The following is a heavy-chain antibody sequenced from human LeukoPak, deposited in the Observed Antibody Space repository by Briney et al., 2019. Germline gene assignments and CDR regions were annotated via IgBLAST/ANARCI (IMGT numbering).Heavy chain of an antibody. V-gene: IGHV3-74*01. CDR2: INSDGSST. CDR1: GFTFSSYW. J-gene: IGHJ4*02. D-gene: IGHD4-17*01. Sequence: GGSLRLSCAASGFTFSSYWMHWVRQAPGKGLVWVSRINSDGSSTSYADSVKGRFTISRDNAKNTLYLQMNSLRAEDTAVYYCARGTYGDYTRLDYWGQGTLVTVSS. CDR3: ARGTYGDYTRLDY.